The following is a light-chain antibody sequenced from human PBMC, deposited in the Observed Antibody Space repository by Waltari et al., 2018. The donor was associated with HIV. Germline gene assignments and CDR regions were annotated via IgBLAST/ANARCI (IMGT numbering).Light chain of an antibody. Sequence: QSVLTQPPAVSAAPGQTVTIPCSGSSSKIANNYVSWYQKLPGTAPKHLIYDNNRRSSGIPDRFSGSKSGTSATLAIAGLQTGDEADYYCGTWDTSLSAGVFGGGTKVTVL. J-gene: IGLJ2*01. CDR2: DNN. CDR3: GTWDTSLSAGV. V-gene: IGLV1-51*01. CDR1: SSKIANNY.